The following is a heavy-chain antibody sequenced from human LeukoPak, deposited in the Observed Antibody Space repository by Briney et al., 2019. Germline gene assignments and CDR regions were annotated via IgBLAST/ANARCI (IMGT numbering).Heavy chain of an antibody. CDR3: AKDLSGSYTDFDS. CDR2: IRYDGSDK. Sequence: GGSLRLSCAASGFTFSSYGMHWVRQAPGKGLEWVSFIRYDGSDKHYADSVKGRFTVSRDNSKNTLYLQMNSLRAEDTAVYYCAKDLSGSYTDFDSWGQGTLVTVSS. V-gene: IGHV3-30*02. J-gene: IGHJ4*02. D-gene: IGHD1-26*01. CDR1: GFTFSSYG.